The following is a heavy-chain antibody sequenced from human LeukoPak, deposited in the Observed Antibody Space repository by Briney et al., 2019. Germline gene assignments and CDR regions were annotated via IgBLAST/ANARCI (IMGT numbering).Heavy chain of an antibody. CDR3: ARDGTYYDILTGYYNLPLDY. CDR2: IYSGGST. Sequence: PGGSLRLSCAASGFTVSSNYMSWVRQAPGKGLEWVSVIYSGGSTYYADSVKGRFTISRDNAKNSLYLQMNSLRAEDTAVYYCARDGTYYDILTGYYNLPLDYWGQGTLVTVSS. J-gene: IGHJ4*02. V-gene: IGHV3-66*01. D-gene: IGHD3-9*01. CDR1: GFTVSSNY.